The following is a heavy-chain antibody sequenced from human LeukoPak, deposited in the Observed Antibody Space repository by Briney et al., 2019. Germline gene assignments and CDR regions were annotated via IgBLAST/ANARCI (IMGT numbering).Heavy chain of an antibody. CDR2: INHSGST. CDR1: GGSFSGYY. J-gene: IGHJ3*02. Sequence: PSETLSLTCAVYGGSFSGYYWSWIRQPPGKGLEWIGEINHSGSTNYNPSLKSRVTISVDTSKNQFSLKLSSVTAADTAVYYCARGNLVGLERREAWPSDIWGQGTMVTVSS. D-gene: IGHD1-1*01. V-gene: IGHV4-34*01. CDR3: ARGNLVGLERREAWPSDI.